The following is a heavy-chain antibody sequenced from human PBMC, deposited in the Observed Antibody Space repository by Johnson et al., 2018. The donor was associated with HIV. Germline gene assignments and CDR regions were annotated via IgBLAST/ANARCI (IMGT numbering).Heavy chain of an antibody. D-gene: IGHD3-3*01. CDR2: ISCNSDTI. Sequence: VQLVDSGGGFVQPGRSLRLSCAPSGFTIDYDSIHCVRPAPGKCLEWVSGISCNSDTIGYAVPVKGRFAISSDNAKNSLYLQMNSLRAEDTALYYGAKGGPLFVDAFDIWGLGTMVTVSS. V-gene: IGHV3-9*01. CDR1: GFTIDYDS. J-gene: IGHJ3*02. CDR3: AKGGPLFVDAFDI.